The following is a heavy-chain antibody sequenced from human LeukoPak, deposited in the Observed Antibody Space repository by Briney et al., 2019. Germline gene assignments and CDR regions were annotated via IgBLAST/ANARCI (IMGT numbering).Heavy chain of an antibody. Sequence: ASVKVSCTASGYTFTGYYMHWVRQAPGQGLEWMGWINPNSGGTNYAQKFPGRVTMTRDTSISTAYMELGRLRSDDTAVYYCARAMYYYDSSGYYFLDAFDIWGQGTMVTVSS. CDR3: ARAMYYYDSSGYYFLDAFDI. CDR2: INPNSGGT. V-gene: IGHV1-2*02. D-gene: IGHD3-22*01. CDR1: GYTFTGYY. J-gene: IGHJ3*02.